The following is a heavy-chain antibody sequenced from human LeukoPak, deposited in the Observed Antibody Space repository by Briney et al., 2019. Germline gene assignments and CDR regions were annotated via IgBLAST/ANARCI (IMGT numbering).Heavy chain of an antibody. CDR2: IYGRGGTT. CDR3: ARVVGRNWYLDL. CDR1: GFTFSSYD. D-gene: IGHD1-14*01. V-gene: IGHV3-23*01. Sequence: GGSLRLSCGASGFTFSSYDMTWVRRAPGKGLEWVSGIYGRGGTTYYADSVKGRFIVSRDNSKNSLSLQMNSLRAEDTAVYYCARVVGRNWYLDLWGRGTQVTVSS. J-gene: IGHJ2*01.